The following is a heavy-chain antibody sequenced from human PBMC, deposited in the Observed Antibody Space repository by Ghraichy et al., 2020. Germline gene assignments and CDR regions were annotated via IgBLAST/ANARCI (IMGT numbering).Heavy chain of an antibody. CDR3: ARLLGLWFGESKSRQFDY. Sequence: GGSLRLSCAASGFTFSSYSMNWVRQAPGKGLEWVSYISSSSSTIYYADSVKGRFTISRDNAKNSLYLQMNSLRDEDTAVYYCARLLGLWFGESKSRQFDYWGQGTLVTVSS. J-gene: IGHJ4*02. D-gene: IGHD3-10*01. CDR2: ISSSSSTI. V-gene: IGHV3-48*02. CDR1: GFTFSSYS.